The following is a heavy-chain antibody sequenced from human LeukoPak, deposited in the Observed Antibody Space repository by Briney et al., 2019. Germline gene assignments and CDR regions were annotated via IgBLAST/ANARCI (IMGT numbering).Heavy chain of an antibody. J-gene: IGHJ4*02. V-gene: IGHV3-23*01. Sequence: GGSLRLSCAASGFTFSSYGMSWVRQAPGKGLEWVSAIGGSGGSTHYADSVKGRLTISRDNSKNTLYLQMNSLRAEDTAEYYCAKVSGSGYYYPIDYWGQGTLVTVSS. CDR3: AKVSGSGYYYPIDY. D-gene: IGHD3-22*01. CDR1: GFTFSSYG. CDR2: IGGSGGST.